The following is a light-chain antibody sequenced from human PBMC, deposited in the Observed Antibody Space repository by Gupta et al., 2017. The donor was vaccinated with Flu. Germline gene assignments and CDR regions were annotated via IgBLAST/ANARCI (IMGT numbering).Light chain of an antibody. J-gene: IGKJ4*01. CDR1: QGISSY. Sequence: DIQLTQSPSFLSASVGDRVTITCRASQGISSYLAWSQQKPGKAPKLLIHAASTVQNGVPSRISGSGSGTXFTLTIXSLQPAAFANYYCQQVNSYPLTFGXGTKVEIK. V-gene: IGKV1-9*01. CDR2: AAS. CDR3: QQVNSYPLT.